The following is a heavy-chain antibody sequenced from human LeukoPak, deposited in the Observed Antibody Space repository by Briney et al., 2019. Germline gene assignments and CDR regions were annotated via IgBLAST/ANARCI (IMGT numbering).Heavy chain of an antibody. J-gene: IGHJ4*02. Sequence: PGGSLRLSCAASGFTFSSYWMSWVRQAPGKGLEWVANIKQDGSEKYYVDSVKGRFTISRDNAKNSLYLQMNSLRAEDTALYYCAKDIYGDRRGVFDYWGQGTLVTVSS. CDR1: GFTFSSYW. CDR3: AKDIYGDRRGVFDY. V-gene: IGHV3-7*03. CDR2: IKQDGSEK. D-gene: IGHD4-17*01.